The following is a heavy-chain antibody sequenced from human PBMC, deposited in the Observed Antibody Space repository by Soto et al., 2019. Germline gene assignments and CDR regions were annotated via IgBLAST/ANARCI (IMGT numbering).Heavy chain of an antibody. Sequence: QVQLQESGPGLVKFSQTLSLTCTVSGGSIRTTRYYWSWIRQHPGKGLEWIAYIYHSGSTYYNPSLKSRVDLTVDTSSTQSSLSLSSVTAADTAVYYCARVTSEDRSPISGVVIGTMDVLGEWTTVTVSS. D-gene: IGHD3-3*01. CDR3: ARVTSEDRSPISGVVIGTMDV. J-gene: IGHJ6*04. CDR1: GGSIRTTRYY. CDR2: IYHSGST. V-gene: IGHV4-31*03.